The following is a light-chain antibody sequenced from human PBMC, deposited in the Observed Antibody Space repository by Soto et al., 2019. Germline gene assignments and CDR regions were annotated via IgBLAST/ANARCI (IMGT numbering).Light chain of an antibody. V-gene: IGLV1-44*01. CDR2: SNN. CDR3: AAWADSLNGQV. Sequence: QSVLTQPPSASGTPGQRVTISCSGSSSNIGSNTVNWYQQLPGTAPKLLIYSNNQRPSGVPDRFSGSKSGTSASLAISGLQSEDEADYYCAAWADSLNGQVFGEGTKLTVL. CDR1: SSNIGSNT. J-gene: IGLJ3*02.